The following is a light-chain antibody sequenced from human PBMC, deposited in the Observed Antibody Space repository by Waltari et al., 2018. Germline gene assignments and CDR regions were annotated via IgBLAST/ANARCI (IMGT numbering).Light chain of an antibody. Sequence: QSALTQPASVSGSPGQSITIPCPGTSSDLGGVNYVPWYQQHPGKAPKLMIYDVSNRPSGVSNRFSGSKSGNTASLTISGLQAEDEADYYCSSYTSSSTLVFGGGTKLTVL. CDR3: SSYTSSSTLV. CDR2: DVS. V-gene: IGLV2-14*03. J-gene: IGLJ3*02. CDR1: SSDLGGVNY.